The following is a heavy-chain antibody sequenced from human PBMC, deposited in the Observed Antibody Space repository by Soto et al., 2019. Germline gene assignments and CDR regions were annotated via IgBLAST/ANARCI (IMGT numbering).Heavy chain of an antibody. Sequence: GGSLRLSCAASGFTFSTYAMSWVRQAPGKGLEWVSAISGSGGSTYYADPVKGRFTISRDNSKNTLYLQINSLRAEDTAVHYCARGLGYCSSTSCYIWFDYWGQGTLVTVSS. D-gene: IGHD2-2*02. CDR3: ARGLGYCSSTSCYIWFDY. CDR1: GFTFSTYA. CDR2: ISGSGGST. J-gene: IGHJ4*02. V-gene: IGHV3-23*01.